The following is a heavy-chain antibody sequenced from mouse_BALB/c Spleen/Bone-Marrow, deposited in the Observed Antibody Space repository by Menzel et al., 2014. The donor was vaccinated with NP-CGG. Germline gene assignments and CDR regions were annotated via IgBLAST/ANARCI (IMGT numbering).Heavy chain of an antibody. CDR2: IDPANGNT. Sequence: VQLQQSGAELVKPGAPVKLSCKASGYTFTSYWMNWVKQRPGRGLEWIGRIDPANGNTKYDPKFQGKATITADTSSNTAYLQLSSLTSEDTAVYYCASYVYGYYFDYWGQGTTLTVSS. D-gene: IGHD2-2*01. CDR3: ASYVYGYYFDY. J-gene: IGHJ2*01. V-gene: IGHV14-3*02. CDR1: GYTFTSYW.